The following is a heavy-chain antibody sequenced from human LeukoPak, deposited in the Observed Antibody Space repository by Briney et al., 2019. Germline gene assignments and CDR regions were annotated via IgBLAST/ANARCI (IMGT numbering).Heavy chain of an antibody. Sequence: PSETLSLTCTVSGGSISSGSYYWSWIRQPAGKGLEWIGRIYTSGSTNYNPSLKSRVTTSVDTSKNQFSLKLSSVTAADTAVYYCARGDYGGNSAYQDYWGQGTLVTVSS. D-gene: IGHD4-23*01. CDR3: ARGDYGGNSAYQDY. J-gene: IGHJ4*02. V-gene: IGHV4-61*02. CDR1: GGSISSGSYY. CDR2: IYTSGST.